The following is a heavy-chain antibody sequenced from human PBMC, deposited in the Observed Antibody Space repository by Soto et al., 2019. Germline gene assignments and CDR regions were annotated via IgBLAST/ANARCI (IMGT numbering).Heavy chain of an antibody. D-gene: IGHD2-21*01. CDR2: ISGSGSSV. J-gene: IGHJ6*02. V-gene: IGHV3-23*01. Sequence: EVQLLESGGGLVRPGGSLRLSCAASGFTFSHYVLSWVRQAPGRGLEWVSSISGSGSSVYLADSMRGRFAMSRDLSTNTVSLQMNSLRVEDTAIYYCAKVRATYLSASYFYYGLDVWGQGTTVTVSS. CDR3: AKVRATYLSASYFYYGLDV. CDR1: GFTFSHYV.